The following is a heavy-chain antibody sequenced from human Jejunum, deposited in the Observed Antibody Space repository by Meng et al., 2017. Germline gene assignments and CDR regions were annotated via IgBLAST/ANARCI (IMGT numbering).Heavy chain of an antibody. CDR3: ERDFSTVDRQANGFDP. Sequence: ASVKVSCKASGFSFTDFYIHWVRQAPGQGLEWMGRIKPDSVDTKYAEKFQGRLAMTRDTYINTAHMDLRSLRSDDTAVYYCERDFSTVDRQANGFDPWGQGTLVTVSS. CDR2: IKPDSVDT. CDR1: GFSFTDFY. D-gene: IGHD3-3*02. V-gene: IGHV1-2*06. J-gene: IGHJ5*02.